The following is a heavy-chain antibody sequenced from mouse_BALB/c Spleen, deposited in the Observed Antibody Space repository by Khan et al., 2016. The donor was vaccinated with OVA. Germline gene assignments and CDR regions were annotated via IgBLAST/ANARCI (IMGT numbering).Heavy chain of an antibody. CDR1: GYTFTTYW. V-gene: IGHV1-7*01. J-gene: IGHJ2*01. Sequence: VQLQESGAELAKPGASVKMSCKASGYTFTTYWMHWVKQRPGQGLEWIGYINPTSGYTDYNDKFKDRATLSADKSSSTAYMQLNSLTSEDSAVYYWTRDRSDYWGQGTTLTVSS. CDR3: TRDRSDY. CDR2: INPTSGYT.